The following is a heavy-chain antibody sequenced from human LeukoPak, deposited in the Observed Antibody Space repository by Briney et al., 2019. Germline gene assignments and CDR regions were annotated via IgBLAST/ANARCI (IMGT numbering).Heavy chain of an antibody. Sequence: GGSLRLSCAASGFTFSKYDMHWVRQATGKGLEWVSGIGKAGDTHYPGSVKGRFTISRDNSKDTLYLQMNSLRGEDTAVYYCAKGRDSWSNKIDYWGQGTLVTVSS. V-gene: IGHV3-13*04. J-gene: IGHJ4*02. CDR3: AKGRDSWSNKIDY. CDR1: GFTFSKYD. CDR2: IGKAGDT. D-gene: IGHD3-3*01.